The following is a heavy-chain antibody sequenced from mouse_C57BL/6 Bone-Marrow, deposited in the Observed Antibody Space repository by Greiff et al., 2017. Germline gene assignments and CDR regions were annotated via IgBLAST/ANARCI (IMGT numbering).Heavy chain of an antibody. J-gene: IGHJ3*01. CDR1: GFTFSSYA. CDR3: ARDEGRQLRLAWFAY. V-gene: IGHV5-4*01. D-gene: IGHD3-2*02. Sequence: EVKVEESGGGLVKPGGSLKLSCAASGFTFSSYAMSWVRQTPEKRLEWVATISDGGSYTYYPDNVKGRFTISRDNAKNNLYLQMSHLKSEDTAMYYCARDEGRQLRLAWFAYWGQGTLVTVSA. CDR2: ISDGGSYT.